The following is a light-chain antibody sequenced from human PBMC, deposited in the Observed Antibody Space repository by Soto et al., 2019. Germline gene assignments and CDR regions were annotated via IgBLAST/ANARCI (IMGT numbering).Light chain of an antibody. Sequence: ETVLTQSPATLSLSPGERATLSCRASQSVSSSFVAWFQQKPGQAPRLLIYGTSSRATGIPDRFSGSGSGTDFTLTINGLEPEDFAMYFCQQYGTSPWTFGQGTKV. CDR3: QQYGTSPWT. V-gene: IGKV3-20*01. CDR2: GTS. J-gene: IGKJ1*01. CDR1: QSVSSSF.